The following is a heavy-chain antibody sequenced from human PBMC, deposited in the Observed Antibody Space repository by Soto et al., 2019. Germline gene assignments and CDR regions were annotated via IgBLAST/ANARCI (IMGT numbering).Heavy chain of an antibody. CDR2: ISYDGSNK. CDR1: GFTFSSYA. CDR3: ARGTVVDY. D-gene: IGHD4-17*01. Sequence: QVQLVESGGGVVQPGRSLRLSCAASGFTFSSYAMHWVRQAPGKGLEWVAVISYDGSNKYYADSVKGRFTISRDNSKNTLYLQMNSLRAEDTAVYYCARGTVVDYWGQGTLVTVSS. J-gene: IGHJ4*02. V-gene: IGHV3-30-3*01.